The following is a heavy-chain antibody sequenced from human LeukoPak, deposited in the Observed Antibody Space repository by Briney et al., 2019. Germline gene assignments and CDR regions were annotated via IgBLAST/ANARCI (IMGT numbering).Heavy chain of an antibody. J-gene: IGHJ4*01. CDR1: GFTFSSYG. CDR3: AKFSPINLDC. V-gene: IGHV3-30*02. CDR2: VRDDGSNK. Sequence: PGGSLRLSCAASGFTFSSYGMNWVRQAPGKGLEWVAIVRDDGSNKYYAASVKGAFTISKENPTKPLLLQMTSLRADDTSVYYCAKFSPINLDCWGQGTLVTVSS.